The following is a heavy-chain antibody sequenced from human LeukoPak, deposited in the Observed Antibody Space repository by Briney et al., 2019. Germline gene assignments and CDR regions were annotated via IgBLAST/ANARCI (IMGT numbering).Heavy chain of an antibody. Sequence: ASVKVSCKASGYTFTGYYMHWVRQAPGQGLEWMGWNNPNSGGTNYAQKFQGRVTMTRDTSISTAYMELSRLRSDDTAVYYCARIYYDILTGYSDYYGMDVWGQGTTVTVSS. CDR3: ARIYYDILTGYSDYYGMDV. J-gene: IGHJ6*02. CDR2: NNPNSGGT. V-gene: IGHV1-2*02. CDR1: GYTFTGYY. D-gene: IGHD3-9*01.